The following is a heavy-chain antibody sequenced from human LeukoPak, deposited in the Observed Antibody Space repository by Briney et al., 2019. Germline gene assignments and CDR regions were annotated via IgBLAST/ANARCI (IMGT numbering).Heavy chain of an antibody. CDR1: GGFIRSGSYH. CDR3: AGEYSSSPGY. CDR2: IYYSGTS. V-gene: IGHV4-39*07. Sequence: SETLSLTCTVSGGFIRSGSYHWGWICQPPGKGLEWIASIYYSGTSYYNPSLRSRVTISVDTSKNQFSLKLNSVTAADTAVYYCAGEYSSSPGYWGQGALVTVSS. D-gene: IGHD3-22*01. J-gene: IGHJ4*02.